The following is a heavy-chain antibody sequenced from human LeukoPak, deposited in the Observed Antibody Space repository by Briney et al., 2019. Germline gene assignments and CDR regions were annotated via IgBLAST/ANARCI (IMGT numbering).Heavy chain of an antibody. V-gene: IGHV3-23*01. Sequence: GGSLRLSCGASGFTFSNYAMSWVRQAPGKGLEWVSAISGSGGSTYYADSVKGQFTISRDNSKNTLYLQMNSLRAEDTALYYCAKDVVETGYSTGWYSAYWGQGTLVTVSS. CDR3: AKDVVETGYSTGWYSAY. J-gene: IGHJ4*02. CDR1: GFTFSNYA. D-gene: IGHD6-19*01. CDR2: ISGSGGST.